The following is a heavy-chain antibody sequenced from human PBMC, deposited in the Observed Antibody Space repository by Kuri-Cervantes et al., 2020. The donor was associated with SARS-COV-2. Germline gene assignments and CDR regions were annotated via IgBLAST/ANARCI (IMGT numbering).Heavy chain of an antibody. CDR1: GFTFSSYG. CDR3: TSEGGYCTNGVCYYSEWGMDA. D-gene: IGHD2-8*01. J-gene: IGHJ6*02. Sequence: GGSLRLSCAASGFTFSSYGMHWVRQAPGKGLEWVAVISYDGSNKYYADSVKGRFTISRDNSKNTLYLQMNSLKTEDTAVYYCTSEGGYCTNGVCYYSEWGMDAWGQGTTVTVSS. V-gene: IGHV3-30*03. CDR2: ISYDGSNK.